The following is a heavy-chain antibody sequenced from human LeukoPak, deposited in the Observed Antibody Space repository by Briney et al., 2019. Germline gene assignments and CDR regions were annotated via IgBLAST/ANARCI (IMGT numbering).Heavy chain of an antibody. Sequence: APVKVSCKASGYTFTSYDINWVRQATGQGLEWIGWMNPNSGNTGYAQKFQGRVTITRNTSISTVYMELSSLRSEDTAVYYCARVNYDVWSGYSFYHYYMDVWGRGTTVTVSS. J-gene: IGHJ6*03. V-gene: IGHV1-8*03. CDR1: GYTFTSYD. D-gene: IGHD3-3*01. CDR3: ARVNYDVWSGYSFYHYYMDV. CDR2: MNPNSGNT.